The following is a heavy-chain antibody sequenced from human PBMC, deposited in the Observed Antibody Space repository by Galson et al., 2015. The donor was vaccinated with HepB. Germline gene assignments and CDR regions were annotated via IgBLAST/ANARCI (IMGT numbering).Heavy chain of an antibody. CDR1: GFTFSSYA. V-gene: IGHV3-23*01. Sequence: SLRLSCAASGFTFSSYAMSWVRQAPGKGLEWVSAISGSGGSTYYADSVKGRFTISRDDSKNTLYLQMNSLRAEDTAVYYCAKGIGMGGYYYYYMDVWGKGTTVTVSS. D-gene: IGHD3-16*01. CDR2: ISGSGGST. CDR3: AKGIGMGGYYYYYMDV. J-gene: IGHJ6*03.